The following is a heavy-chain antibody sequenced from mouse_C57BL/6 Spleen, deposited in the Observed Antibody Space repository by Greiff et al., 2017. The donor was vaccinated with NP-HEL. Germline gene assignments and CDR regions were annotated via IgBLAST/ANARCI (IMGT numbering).Heavy chain of an antibody. CDR1: GFKIKDYY. V-gene: IGHV14-1*01. Sequence: EVQLQQSGAGLVRPGASVKLSCTASGFKIKDYYMPWVKQRPEQGLEWIGRIDPEDGGTEYAPKFQGKATMTADTASNTAYLQLSSLTSEDTAVYYCTRRDYYGSSWGYAIDYWGQGTSLTVSS. CDR2: IDPEDGGT. J-gene: IGHJ4*01. D-gene: IGHD1-1*01. CDR3: TRRDYYGSSWGYAIDY.